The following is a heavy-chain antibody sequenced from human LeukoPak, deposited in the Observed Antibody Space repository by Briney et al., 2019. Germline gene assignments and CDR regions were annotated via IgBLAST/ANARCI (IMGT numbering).Heavy chain of an antibody. CDR1: GYTFTSYG. CDR3: ARPAKDYGDLELDY. J-gene: IGHJ4*02. Sequence: ASVKVSCKASGYTFTSYGISWVRQAPGKGLEWMGWISAYNGNTNYVQKLQGRVTMTTDTPTSTAYMELRSLRSDDTAVYYCARPAKDYGDLELDYWGQGTLVTVSS. D-gene: IGHD4-17*01. V-gene: IGHV1-18*01. CDR2: ISAYNGNT.